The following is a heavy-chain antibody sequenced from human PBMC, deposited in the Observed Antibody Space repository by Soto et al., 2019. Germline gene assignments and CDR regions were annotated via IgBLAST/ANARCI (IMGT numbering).Heavy chain of an antibody. V-gene: IGHV3-30*18. CDR1: GFTFSSYG. J-gene: IGHJ4*02. Sequence: QVQLVESGGGVVQPGRSLRLSCAASGFTFSSYGMHWVRQAPGKGLEWVAVISYDGSNKYYADSVKGRFTISRDNSKNTLYLQMNSLRAEDTAVYYCEKDGCRSTSCFCDYWGQGTLVTVSS. CDR3: EKDGCRSTSCFCDY. D-gene: IGHD2-2*01. CDR2: ISYDGSNK.